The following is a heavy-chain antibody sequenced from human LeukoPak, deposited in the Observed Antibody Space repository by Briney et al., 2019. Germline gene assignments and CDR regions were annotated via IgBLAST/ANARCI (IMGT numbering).Heavy chain of an antibody. Sequence: VASVKVSYKASGYTFTSYAIHWVRQAPGQRLEWMGWINAGNGNRKYSQKFQDRVTITRETSATTAYMELNSLTSEDTAVYYCARVSDDSGWNFDYWGQGTLVTVSS. CDR1: GYTFTSYA. CDR3: ARVSDDSGWNFDY. D-gene: IGHD6-19*01. J-gene: IGHJ4*02. V-gene: IGHV1-3*01. CDR2: INAGNGNR.